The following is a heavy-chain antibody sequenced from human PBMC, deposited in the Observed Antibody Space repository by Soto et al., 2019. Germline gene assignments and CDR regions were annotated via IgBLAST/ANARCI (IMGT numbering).Heavy chain of an antibody. CDR1: GFPFSNAW. V-gene: IGHV3-15*07. CDR2: IKSKTDGGTT. J-gene: IGHJ4*02. CDR3: TTVFGGELLTPLDY. D-gene: IGHD1-26*01. Sequence: EVQLVESGGGLVKPGGSLRLSCAASGFPFSNAWLNWVRQAPGKGLEWVGRIKSKTDGGTTDYAAPVKGRFTISRDDSKNTLYLQMNSLKTEDTAVYYCTTVFGGELLTPLDYWGQGTLVTVSS.